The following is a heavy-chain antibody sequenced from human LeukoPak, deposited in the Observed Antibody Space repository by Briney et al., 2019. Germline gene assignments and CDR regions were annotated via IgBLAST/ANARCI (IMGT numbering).Heavy chain of an antibody. V-gene: IGHV3-20*04. CDR1: GFSFDDYG. CDR2: INWRGTTT. CDR3: ATTQTRSVVHFDY. J-gene: IGHJ4*02. Sequence: GGSLRLSCAASGFSFDDYGMSWVRQAPGKGLEWVSGINWRGTTTRYADSVKGRFTISRDNAKNSLYLQMNSLRAEDTAVYYCATTQTRSVVHFDYWGQGTLVTVSS. D-gene: IGHD2-21*01.